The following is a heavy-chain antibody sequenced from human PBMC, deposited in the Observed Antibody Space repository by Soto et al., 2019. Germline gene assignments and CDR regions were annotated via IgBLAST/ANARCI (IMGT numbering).Heavy chain of an antibody. CDR1: GGSFSGYY. CDR3: ARAAETTGNWFDP. CDR2: INHSGST. D-gene: IGHD4-4*01. Sequence: SETLSLTCAVYGGSFSGYYWSWIRQPPGKGLEWIGEINHSGSTNYNPSLKSRVTISVDTSKNQFSLKLSSVTAADTAVYYCARAAETTGNWFDPWGQGTLVTVSS. V-gene: IGHV4-34*01. J-gene: IGHJ5*02.